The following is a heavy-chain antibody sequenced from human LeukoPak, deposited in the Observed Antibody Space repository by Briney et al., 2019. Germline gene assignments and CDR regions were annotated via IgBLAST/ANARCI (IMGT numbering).Heavy chain of an antibody. Sequence: GGSLRLSCAASGFTFDDYAMHWVRQAPGKGLEWVSGISWNSGSIGYADSVKGRFTISRDNAKNSLYLQMNSLRAEDTAVYYCARVGGYDVYYYYGMDAWGQGTTVTVSS. J-gene: IGHJ6*02. CDR3: ARVGGYDVYYYYGMDA. CDR1: GFTFDDYA. V-gene: IGHV3-9*01. D-gene: IGHD5-12*01. CDR2: ISWNSGSI.